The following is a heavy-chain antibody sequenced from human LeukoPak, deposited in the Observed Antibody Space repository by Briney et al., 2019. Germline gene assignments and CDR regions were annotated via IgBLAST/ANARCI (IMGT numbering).Heavy chain of an antibody. D-gene: IGHD6-19*01. CDR3: ARPRRYSSGWLRE. CDR1: GYTFTGYY. Sequence: ASVKDSCKASGYTFTGYYMHWVRQAPGQGLEWMGWINPNSGGTNYAQKFQGRVTMTRDTSISTAYMELSRLRSDDTAVYYCARPRRYSSGWLREWGQGTLVTVSS. J-gene: IGHJ4*02. CDR2: INPNSGGT. V-gene: IGHV1-2*02.